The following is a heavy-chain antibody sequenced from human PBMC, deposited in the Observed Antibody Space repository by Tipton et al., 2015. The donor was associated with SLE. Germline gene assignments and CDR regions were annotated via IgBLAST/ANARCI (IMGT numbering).Heavy chain of an antibody. J-gene: IGHJ5*02. Sequence: TLSLTCAVYGGSFSGYYWSWIRQSPGKGLEWIGEINHSGSTNYNPSLKSRVTISVDTSKNQFSLKLSSVTAADTAVYYCARASSWSRSGFDPWGQGTLVTVSS. D-gene: IGHD6-13*01. CDR3: ARASSWSRSGFDP. CDR1: GGSFSGYY. CDR2: INHSGST. V-gene: IGHV4-34*01.